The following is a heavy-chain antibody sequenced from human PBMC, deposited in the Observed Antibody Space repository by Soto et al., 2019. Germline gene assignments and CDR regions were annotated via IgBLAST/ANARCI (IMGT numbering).Heavy chain of an antibody. CDR3: VRDGTKTLRDWFDP. Sequence: TSETLSLTCTVSGASISGFYWSWIRQSAGKGLEWIGSIYCTGTTYYNPSLKSRVMMSVDTSKKQFSLKLRSVTAADTAVYYCVRDGTKTLRDWFDPWGQGILVTVSS. CDR1: GASISGFY. J-gene: IGHJ5*02. V-gene: IGHV4-4*07. CDR2: IYCTGTT. D-gene: IGHD1-1*01.